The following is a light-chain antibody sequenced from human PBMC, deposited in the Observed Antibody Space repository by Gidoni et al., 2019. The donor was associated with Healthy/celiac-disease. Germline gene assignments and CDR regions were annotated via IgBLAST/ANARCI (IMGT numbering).Light chain of an antibody. V-gene: IGKV1-39*01. CDR2: AAS. J-gene: IGKJ2*01. CDR1: QSLSSY. Sequence: DIQMTQSPSSLSASVGDRVTITCRARQSLSSYLNWYQQKPGKAPKILIYAASSLQSGVPSRFSSSRSAADVTLTIISLQPEDFATYYCQQSYSTPPYTFGQGTKLEIK. CDR3: QQSYSTPPYT.